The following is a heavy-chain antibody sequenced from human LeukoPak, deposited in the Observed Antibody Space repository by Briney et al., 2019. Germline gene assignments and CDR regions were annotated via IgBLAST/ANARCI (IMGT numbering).Heavy chain of an antibody. D-gene: IGHD3-10*01. J-gene: IGHJ4*02. V-gene: IGHV4-30-4*01. CDR3: ARVPSGEYGDYLDY. CDR1: GGSISSGDYY. CDR2: IYYIRST. Sequence: SQTLSLTCTVYGGSISSGDYYWSWIRQPPGKCLEWIGYIYYIRSTYYNPSLKSRVTISVDTSKNQFSLKLSSVTAADTAVYYCARVPSGEYGDYLDYWGQGTLVTVSS.